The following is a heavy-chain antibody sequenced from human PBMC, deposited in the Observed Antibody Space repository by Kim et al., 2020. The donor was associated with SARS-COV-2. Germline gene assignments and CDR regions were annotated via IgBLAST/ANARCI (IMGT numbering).Heavy chain of an antibody. CDR2: GNGDQ. J-gene: IGHJ4*02. CDR3: LGGYYFDY. D-gene: IGHD2-15*01. V-gene: IGHV1-3*01. Sequence: GNGDQIYSQKVQGRVTFTTDTSESTGYMELSSLTSEDSAVYYCLGGYYFDYWGQGTLVTVSS.